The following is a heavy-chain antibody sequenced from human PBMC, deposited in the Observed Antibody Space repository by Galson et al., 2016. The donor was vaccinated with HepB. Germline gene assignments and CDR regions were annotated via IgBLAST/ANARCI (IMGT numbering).Heavy chain of an antibody. CDR3: ATHWLARGSWFFNL. V-gene: IGHV4-59*01. D-gene: IGHD3-10*01. CDR2: VYKTGST. J-gene: IGHJ2*01. CDR1: GGSISSYH. Sequence: SETLSLTCTVPGGSISSYHWSWIRQPPGKGLEWIAYVYKTGSTNYNPTLRSRVTISLDTSKNQFSLKLSSVTAADTAVYDCATHWLARGSWFFNLWGRGTLVTVSS.